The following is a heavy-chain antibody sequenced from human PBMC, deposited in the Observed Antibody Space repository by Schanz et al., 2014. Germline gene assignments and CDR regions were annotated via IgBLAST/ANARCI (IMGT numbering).Heavy chain of an antibody. V-gene: IGHV3-74*01. CDR3: ARDPNSVNEIDY. CDR2: TSNDGSFT. CDR1: GFTFSDSW. J-gene: IGHJ4*02. Sequence: VQLVESGGGVVQPGRSLRLSCAASGFTFSDSWMHWVRQAPGKGLVWVSRTSNDGSFTTFADSVKGRFTLSRDNAKNSMYLQMNSLRVEDTAVYYCARDPNSVNEIDYWGQGTLVTVSS. D-gene: IGHD5-12*01.